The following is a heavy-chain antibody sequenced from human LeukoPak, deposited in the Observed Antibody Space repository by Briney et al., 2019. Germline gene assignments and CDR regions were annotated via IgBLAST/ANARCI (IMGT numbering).Heavy chain of an antibody. CDR2: ISSSVSTI. V-gene: IGHV3-48*03. J-gene: IGHJ4*02. D-gene: IGHD5-24*01. Sequence: PGGSLRLSCAASGFTSSIYEMNWVRQAPGEGLEWLSYISSSVSTIYYADSVKGRFTISRDNAKNSLYLQMNSLRAEDTAVYYCARDSQRWRNFDSWGQGTLVTVSS. CDR3: ARDSQRWRNFDS. CDR1: GFTSSIYE.